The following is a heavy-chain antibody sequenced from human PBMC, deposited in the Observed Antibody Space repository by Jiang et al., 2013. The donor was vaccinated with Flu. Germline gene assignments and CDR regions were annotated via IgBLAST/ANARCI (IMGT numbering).Heavy chain of an antibody. CDR1: GGSISSYY. J-gene: IGHJ6*02. D-gene: IGHD3-22*01. Sequence: GSGLVKPSETLSLTCNVSGGSISSYYWSWIRQPPGKGLEWIGYIYHSGSTKYNPSLKSRITISVDTSKNQFSLKLSSVTAADTAVYYCVRENDTSGYYSGYYYYGMDVWGQGTT. CDR2: IYHSGST. V-gene: IGHV4-59*01. CDR3: VRENDTSGYYSGYYYYGMDV.